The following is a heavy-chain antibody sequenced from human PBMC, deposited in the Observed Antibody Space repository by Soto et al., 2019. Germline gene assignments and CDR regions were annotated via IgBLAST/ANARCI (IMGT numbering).Heavy chain of an antibody. V-gene: IGHV4-30-4*01. CDR2: IYYSGST. Sequence: SETPSLTCTVSGGSISRGDYYWSWIRQPPGKGLEWIGYIYYSGSTYYNPSLKSRVTISVDTSKNQFSLKLSSVTAADTAVYYCARSYDFWSGRPGATGSFVPRGQAPFVTV. CDR3: ARSYDFWSGRPGATGSFVP. J-gene: IGHJ5*02. D-gene: IGHD3-3*01. CDR1: GGSISRGDYY.